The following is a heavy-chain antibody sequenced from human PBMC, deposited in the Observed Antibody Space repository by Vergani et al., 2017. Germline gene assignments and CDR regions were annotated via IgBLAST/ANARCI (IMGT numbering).Heavy chain of an antibody. CDR3: ARPGSGSYAFDY. V-gene: IGHV5-10-1*01. J-gene: IGHJ4*02. Sequence: HVTISADKSISTAYLQWSSLKASDTAMYYCARPGSGSYAFDYWGQGTLVTVSS. D-gene: IGHD3-10*01.